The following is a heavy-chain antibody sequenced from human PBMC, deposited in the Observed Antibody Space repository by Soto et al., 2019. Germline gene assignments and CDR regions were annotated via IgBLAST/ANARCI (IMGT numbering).Heavy chain of an antibody. CDR1: GYSISSGYY. D-gene: IGHD3-22*01. CDR3: ARDYYDSSGYPPWFDP. Sequence: SETLSLTCAVSGYSISSGYYWGWIRQPPGKGLEWIGSIYHSGSTYYNPSLKSRVTISVDTSKNQFSLKLSSVTAADTAVYYCARDYYDSSGYPPWFDPWGHGTQVTVSS. V-gene: IGHV4-38-2*02. J-gene: IGHJ5*02. CDR2: IYHSGST.